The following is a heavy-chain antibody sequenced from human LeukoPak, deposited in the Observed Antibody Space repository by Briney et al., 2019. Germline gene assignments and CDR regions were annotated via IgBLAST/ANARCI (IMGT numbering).Heavy chain of an antibody. CDR2: IWHDGSVE. Sequence: PGGSLRLSCTASGFMFSRLGMQWVRQAPGEGLEWVAMIWHDGSVEEYADSVKGRFTISRDNAKNTLYLQMNSLRAEDTALYYCARERRYYDILTGSPQEAFDIWGQGTMVTVSS. V-gene: IGHV3-33*01. CDR1: GFMFSRLG. D-gene: IGHD3-9*01. J-gene: IGHJ3*02. CDR3: ARERRYYDILTGSPQEAFDI.